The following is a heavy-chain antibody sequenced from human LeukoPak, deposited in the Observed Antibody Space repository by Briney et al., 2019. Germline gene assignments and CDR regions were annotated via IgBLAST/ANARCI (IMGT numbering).Heavy chain of an antibody. J-gene: IGHJ4*01. V-gene: IGHV1-69*01. Sequence: ASVKVSCKSSVTFSSFSVGWVRQAPGQGLEWMGGIIPISATPTYAQKFRDRVTITADESTNTAYMELTCLSYDDTAVYYCASRGEQWPPEGPRFDFWGHGTLVTVSS. CDR1: VTFSSFS. CDR2: IIPISATP. CDR3: ASRGEQWPPEGPRFDF. D-gene: IGHD6-19*01.